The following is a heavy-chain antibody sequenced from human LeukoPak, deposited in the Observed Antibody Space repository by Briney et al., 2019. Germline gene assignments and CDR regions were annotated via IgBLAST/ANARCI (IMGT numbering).Heavy chain of an antibody. CDR2: IYYSGST. D-gene: IGHD3-9*01. CDR3: ARAGILTGYYYGDWFDP. CDR1: GGSISSGDYY. Sequence: SETLSLTCTVSGGSISSGDYYWSWIHQPPGKGLEWIGYIYYSGSTYYNPSLKSRVTISVDTSKNQFSLKLSSVTAADTAVYYCARAGILTGYYYGDWFDPWGQGTLVTVSS. J-gene: IGHJ5*02. V-gene: IGHV4-30-4*01.